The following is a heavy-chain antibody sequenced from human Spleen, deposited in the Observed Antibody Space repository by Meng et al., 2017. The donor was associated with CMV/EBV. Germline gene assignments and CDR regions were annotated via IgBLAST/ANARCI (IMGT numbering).Heavy chain of an antibody. CDR2: ISFDGTNI. D-gene: IGHD6-6*01. Sequence: AASGFTFNTYGMHWVRQAPGMGLEWVALISFDGTNIYYADSVKGRFTISRDNSKNTLYLQMHSLRAEDTALYYCAKMGWYSSSYFDYWGQGALVTVSS. J-gene: IGHJ4*02. CDR1: GFTFNTYG. CDR3: AKMGWYSSSYFDY. V-gene: IGHV3-30*18.